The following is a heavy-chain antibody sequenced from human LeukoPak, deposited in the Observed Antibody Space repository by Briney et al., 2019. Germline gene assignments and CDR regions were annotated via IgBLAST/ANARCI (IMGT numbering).Heavy chain of an antibody. V-gene: IGHV4-59*01. CDR1: GVPISSYY. CDR2: IYYSGST. J-gene: IGHJ3*02. CDR3: ARGSLYLHLPGPNIVRGSDAFDI. D-gene: IGHD6-13*01. Sequence: PSETLSLTCTVSGVPISSYYWSWIRQPPGKGLEWIGYIYYSGSTNYNPSLKSRVTISVDTSKNQFSLKLRSVTSADTAVYYCARGSLYLHLPGPNIVRGSDAFDIWGQGTMVTVSS.